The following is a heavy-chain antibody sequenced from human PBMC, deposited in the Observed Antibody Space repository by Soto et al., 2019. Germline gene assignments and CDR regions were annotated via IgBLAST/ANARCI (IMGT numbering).Heavy chain of an antibody. CDR2: TSDDGDIQ. CDR1: GFDFRKYA. D-gene: IGHD5-18*01. V-gene: IGHV3-30-3*01. J-gene: IGHJ4*02. Sequence: GGSLRLFCAASGFDFRKYAMHWVRQSPGKGPEWVAITSDDGDIQYYADSVKGRFTISRDNSKNTLYLQMTTLRSEDAAVYFCARAVDAAMDPLDYWGQGTLVTVSS. CDR3: ARAVDAAMDPLDY.